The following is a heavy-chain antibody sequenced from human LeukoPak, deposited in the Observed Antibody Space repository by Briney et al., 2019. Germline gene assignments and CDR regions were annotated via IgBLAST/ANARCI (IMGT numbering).Heavy chain of an antibody. D-gene: IGHD6-13*01. V-gene: IGHV4-38-2*02. CDR3: AREGYSSSWYGDFDY. J-gene: IGHJ4*02. Sequence: SETLSLTCTVSGGSISSYYWSWIRQPPGKGLEWIGSIYHSGSTYYNPSLKSRVTISVDTSKNQFSLKLSSVTAADTAVYYCAREGYSSSWYGDFDYWGQGTLVTVSS. CDR2: IYHSGST. CDR1: GGSISSYY.